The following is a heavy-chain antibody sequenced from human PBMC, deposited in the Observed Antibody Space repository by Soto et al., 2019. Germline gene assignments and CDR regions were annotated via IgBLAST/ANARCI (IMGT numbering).Heavy chain of an antibody. CDR2: IIPIFGTA. J-gene: IGHJ4*02. V-gene: IGHV1-69*13. Sequence: ASVKVSCKASGGTFSSYAISWVRQAPGQGLEWMGGIIPIFGTANYAQKFQGRVTITADESTSKAYMELSSLRSEDTAVYYCARGEEHSYGYFYWGQGTLVTVSS. CDR1: GGTFSSYA. CDR3: ARGEEHSYGYFY. D-gene: IGHD5-18*01.